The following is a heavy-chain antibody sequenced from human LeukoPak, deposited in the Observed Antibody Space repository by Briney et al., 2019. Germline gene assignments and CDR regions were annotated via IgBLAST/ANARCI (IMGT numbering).Heavy chain of an antibody. CDR3: AKALRRYSSGYYFDY. CDR2: ISGSGGST. J-gene: IGHJ4*02. D-gene: IGHD3-22*01. Sequence: PGGSLRLSCAASGFTFSSYAMSWVRQAPGKGLEQVSAISGSGGSTYYADSVKGRFTISRDNSKNTLYLQMNSLRAEDTAVYYCAKALRRYSSGYYFDYWGQGTLVTVSS. V-gene: IGHV3-23*01. CDR1: GFTFSSYA.